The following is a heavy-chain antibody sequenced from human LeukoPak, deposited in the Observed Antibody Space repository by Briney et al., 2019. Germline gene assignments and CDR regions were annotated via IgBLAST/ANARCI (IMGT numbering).Heavy chain of an antibody. CDR1: GGTLSSYA. D-gene: IGHD2-2*02. J-gene: IGHJ5*02. CDR2: IIPILGIA. V-gene: IGHV1-69*04. Sequence: ASVKVSCKASGGTLSSYAISWVRQAPGQGLEWMGRIIPILGIANYAQKFQGRVTITADKSTSTAYMELSRLRSDDTAVYYCARRRRYCSSTSCYRGWFDPWGQGTLVTVSS. CDR3: ARRRRYCSSTSCYRGWFDP.